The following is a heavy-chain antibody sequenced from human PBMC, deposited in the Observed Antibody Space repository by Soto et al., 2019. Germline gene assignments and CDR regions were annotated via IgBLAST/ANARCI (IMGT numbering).Heavy chain of an antibody. CDR3: AKDRRQNYYYGRDA. CDR2: ISYDGSNK. J-gene: IGHJ6*04. Sequence: AGGSLRLSCAASGFTFSSYGMHWVRQAPGKGLEWVAVISYDGSNKYYADSVKGRFTISRDNSKNTLYLQMDSLRAEDTAVYYCAKDRRQNYYYGRDAWGKGPRVT. CDR1: GFTFSSYG. V-gene: IGHV3-30*18. D-gene: IGHD6-25*01.